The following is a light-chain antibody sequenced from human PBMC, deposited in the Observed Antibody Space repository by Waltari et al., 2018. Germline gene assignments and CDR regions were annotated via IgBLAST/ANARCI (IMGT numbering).Light chain of an antibody. CDR2: KDT. V-gene: IGLV3-25*03. Sequence: SHELTQPPSVSVSPGQTATITCSGETLPKQYVYWYQHKPGQAPVLLIYKDTERPSGIPDRFSGSSSGTSVTLTISGVQAEDEADYYCQLADSTVTYVFGPGTKVIVL. CDR1: TLPKQY. J-gene: IGLJ1*01. CDR3: QLADSTVTYV.